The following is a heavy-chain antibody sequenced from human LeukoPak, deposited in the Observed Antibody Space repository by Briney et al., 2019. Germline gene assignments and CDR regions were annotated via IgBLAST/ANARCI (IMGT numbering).Heavy chain of an antibody. CDR1: GFTFSSYA. CDR3: AKSPSLLTGYDHYYMDV. J-gene: IGHJ6*03. Sequence: GGSLRLSCAASGFTFSSYAMSWVRQAPGKGLEWVSAISGSGGSTYYADSVKGRFTISRDNSKNTLYLQMNSLRAEDTAVYYCAKSPSLLTGYDHYYMDVWGKGTTVTVSS. V-gene: IGHV3-23*01. D-gene: IGHD3-9*01. CDR2: ISGSGGST.